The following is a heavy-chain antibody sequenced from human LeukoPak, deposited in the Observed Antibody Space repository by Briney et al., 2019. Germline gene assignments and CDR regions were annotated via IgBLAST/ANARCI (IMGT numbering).Heavy chain of an antibody. CDR1: GFTFSSYG. Sequence: GGSLTLSCAASGFTFSSYGMHWVRQAPGKGLEWVAVISYDGSNKYYADSVKGRFTISRDNSKNTLYLQMNSLRAEDTAVYYCAKDRGYSSGWYEAWIFDYWGQGTLVTVSS. V-gene: IGHV3-30*18. J-gene: IGHJ4*02. CDR2: ISYDGSNK. CDR3: AKDRGYSSGWYEAWIFDY. D-gene: IGHD6-19*01.